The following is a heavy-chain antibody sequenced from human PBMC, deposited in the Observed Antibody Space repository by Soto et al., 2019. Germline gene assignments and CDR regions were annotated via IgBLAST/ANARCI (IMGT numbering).Heavy chain of an antibody. CDR2: ISGSGGST. Sequence: GGSLRLSCAASGFTFSSYAMSWVRQAPGKGLEWVSAISGSGGSTYYADSVKGRFTISRDNSKNTLYLQMNSLRAEDTAVYYCAKGGMYYDFWSGDAFDIWGQGTMVTVSS. CDR3: AKGGMYYDFWSGDAFDI. D-gene: IGHD3-3*01. V-gene: IGHV3-23*01. CDR1: GFTFSSYA. J-gene: IGHJ3*02.